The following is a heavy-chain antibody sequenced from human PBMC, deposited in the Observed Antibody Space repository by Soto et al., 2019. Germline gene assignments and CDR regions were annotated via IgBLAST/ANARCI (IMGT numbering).Heavy chain of an antibody. CDR2: ISSGSSTI. J-gene: IGHJ4*02. Sequence: EGSLRLSCAASGFTFSSYSMNWVRQAPGKGLEWASYISSGSSTIYYADSVKGRFTISRDNAKNSLYLQMNSLRAEDTAVYYCARSPSYYANFDYWGQGTLVTVSS. V-gene: IGHV3-48*01. D-gene: IGHD3-22*01. CDR3: ARSPSYYANFDY. CDR1: GFTFSSYS.